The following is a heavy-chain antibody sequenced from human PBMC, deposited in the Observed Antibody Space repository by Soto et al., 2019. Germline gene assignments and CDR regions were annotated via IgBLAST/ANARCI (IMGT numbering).Heavy chain of an antibody. CDR2: INAGNGNT. Sequence: GASVKVSCKASGYTFTSYAMHWVRQAPGQRLEWMGWINAGNGNTKYSQKFQGRVTITRDTSASTAYMELSSLRSEDTAVYYCARGLLVVGYYYYYGMDVWGQGTTVTVSS. J-gene: IGHJ6*02. D-gene: IGHD3-3*01. CDR3: ARGLLVVGYYYYYGMDV. V-gene: IGHV1-3*01. CDR1: GYTFTSYA.